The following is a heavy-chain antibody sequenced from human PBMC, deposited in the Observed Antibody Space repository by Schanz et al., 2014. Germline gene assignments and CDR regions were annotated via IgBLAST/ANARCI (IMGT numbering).Heavy chain of an antibody. CDR3: ARHDTAYYYGMDV. V-gene: IGHV1-2*04. Sequence: QVQLVQSGAEVKKPGASVKVSCKASGYTFSDYYIHWERQAPGQGFEWMGWINPNTGGTNFAQKFQGWVTVTRDTSISTVYMELSRVTYEDTAVYYCARHDTAYYYGMDVWGQGTTVTASS. D-gene: IGHD3-22*01. J-gene: IGHJ6*02. CDR2: INPNTGGT. CDR1: GYTFSDYY.